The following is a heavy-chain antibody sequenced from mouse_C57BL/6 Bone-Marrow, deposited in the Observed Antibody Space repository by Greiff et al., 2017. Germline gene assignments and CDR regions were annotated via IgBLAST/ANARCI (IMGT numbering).Heavy chain of an antibody. J-gene: IGHJ4*01. V-gene: IGHV5-12*01. Sequence: EVMLVESGGGLVQPGGSLKLSCAASGFTFSDYYMYWVRQTPEKRLEWVAYISNGGGSTYYPDTVKGRFTISRDNAKNTLYLQMSRLKSEDTAMYDCARQSYYYGAMDYWGQGTSVTVSS. CDR3: ARQSYYYGAMDY. CDR1: GFTFSDYY. CDR2: ISNGGGST. D-gene: IGHD1-1*01.